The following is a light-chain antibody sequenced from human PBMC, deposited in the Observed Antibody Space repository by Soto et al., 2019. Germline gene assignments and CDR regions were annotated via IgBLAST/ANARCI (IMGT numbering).Light chain of an antibody. V-gene: IGKV3-15*01. CDR1: QRVSSN. CDR2: GAS. CDR3: QQYHKWPPFT. J-gene: IGKJ4*01. Sequence: MTQSPATLSASPGERPTLSCSASQRVSSNLAWYQQNPGQPPRLLMYGASTRATGIPARFSGSGSGTEFTLTISSLQSEDFAVYYCQQYHKWPPFTFGGGTKVDIK.